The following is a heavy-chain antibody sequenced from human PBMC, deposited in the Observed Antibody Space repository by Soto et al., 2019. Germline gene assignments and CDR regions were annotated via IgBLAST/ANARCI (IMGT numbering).Heavy chain of an antibody. CDR1: GFTFSSYA. J-gene: IGHJ3*01. D-gene: IGHD6-13*01. V-gene: IGHV3-64*01. CDR3: ARVTYSSSWEAFDL. Sequence: QTGGSLRLSCAASGFTFSSYAMHWVRQAPGKGLEYVSAISSNGGSTYYANSVKGRFTISRDNSKNTLYHQMGSLRAEDMAVYYCARVTYSSSWEAFDLWGQGTKVTVSS. CDR2: ISSNGGST.